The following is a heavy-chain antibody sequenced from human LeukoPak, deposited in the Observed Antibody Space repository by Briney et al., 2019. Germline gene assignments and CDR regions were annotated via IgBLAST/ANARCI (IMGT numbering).Heavy chain of an antibody. Sequence: KPSETLSLTCTVSGGSISSHYWSWIRQPPGKGLEWIGYIYYGGSTNYNPSLKSRVTISVDTSKNQFSLKLSSVTAADTAVYYCASGYSYGPFHWGQGTLVTVSS. CDR3: ASGYSYGPFH. V-gene: IGHV4-59*11. D-gene: IGHD5-18*01. CDR1: GGSISSHY. J-gene: IGHJ4*02. CDR2: IYYGGST.